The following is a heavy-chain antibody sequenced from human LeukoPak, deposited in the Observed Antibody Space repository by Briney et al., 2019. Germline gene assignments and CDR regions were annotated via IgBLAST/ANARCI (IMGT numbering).Heavy chain of an antibody. D-gene: IGHD6-6*01. CDR1: GGTFSSYA. V-gene: IGHV1-69*04. Sequence: SVKVSCKASGGTFSSYAISWVRQAPGQGLEWMGRIIPILGIANYAQKFQGRVTVTADKSTSTAYMELSSLRAEDMAVYYCARAMYSSSDGYYGMDVWGQGTTVTVSS. CDR2: IIPILGIA. CDR3: ARAMYSSSDGYYGMDV. J-gene: IGHJ6*02.